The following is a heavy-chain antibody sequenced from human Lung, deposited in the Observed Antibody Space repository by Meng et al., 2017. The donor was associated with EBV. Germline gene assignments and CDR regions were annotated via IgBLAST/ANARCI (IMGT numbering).Heavy chain of an antibody. J-gene: IGHJ4*02. Sequence: QVQLVESGGGVVQSGRSLNLCWVASGFNFSSYSMHWVRQAPGKGLEWVAVIWYDGSNKYYADSVKGRFTISRDNSKNTLYLQMNSLRAEDTAVYYCARDGGSGSYYNGVYWGQGTLVTVSS. V-gene: IGHV3-33*01. D-gene: IGHD3-10*01. CDR1: GFNFSSYS. CDR2: IWYDGSNK. CDR3: ARDGGSGSYYNGVY.